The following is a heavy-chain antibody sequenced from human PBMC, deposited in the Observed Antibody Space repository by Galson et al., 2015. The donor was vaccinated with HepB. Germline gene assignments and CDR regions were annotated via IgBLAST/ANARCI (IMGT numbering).Heavy chain of an antibody. Sequence: SVKVSCKASGYTFTDYVVNWVRQVPGQGLEWMGWMNTNTGKTTYAPGFSGRFVFTLDTSVTTAYLQISSLETDDTAVYYCARSPLRFLDWLPYYDYYYMDVWGEGTPVTVSS. CDR1: GYTFTDYV. V-gene: IGHV7-4-1*02. D-gene: IGHD3-3*01. CDR2: MNTNTGKT. J-gene: IGHJ6*03. CDR3: ARSPLRFLDWLPYYDYYYMDV.